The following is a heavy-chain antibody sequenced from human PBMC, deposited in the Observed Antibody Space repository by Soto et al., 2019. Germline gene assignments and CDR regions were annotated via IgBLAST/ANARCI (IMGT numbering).Heavy chain of an antibody. J-gene: IGHJ6*03. Sequence: ASVKVSCKASGYTFTSYAIHWVRQAPGQRLEWMRWINAGNGNTKYSQKFQARVTITRDTSASTAYMELSTLKSEYTVVYYCARLGYGDYYYYYMDVWGKGTTVTVSS. V-gene: IGHV1-3*01. CDR3: ARLGYGDYYYYYMDV. D-gene: IGHD4-17*01. CDR1: GYTFTSYA. CDR2: INAGNGNT.